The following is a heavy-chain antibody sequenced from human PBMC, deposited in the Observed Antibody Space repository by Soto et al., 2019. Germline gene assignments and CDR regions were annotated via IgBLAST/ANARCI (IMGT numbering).Heavy chain of an antibody. CDR1: GFTFSRYW. CDR3: ASNYAYAEGYYWYGIDV. D-gene: IGHD3-16*01. Sequence: GGSLRLSCAASGFTFSRYWMHWVRQAPGKGLVWVSRISSYGSDTHYADSEKGRFTISRDNAKNTLYLQMNSLRADDTAVYYCASNYAYAEGYYWYGIDVWGQGTTVTVSS. CDR2: ISSYGSDT. J-gene: IGHJ6*02. V-gene: IGHV3-74*01.